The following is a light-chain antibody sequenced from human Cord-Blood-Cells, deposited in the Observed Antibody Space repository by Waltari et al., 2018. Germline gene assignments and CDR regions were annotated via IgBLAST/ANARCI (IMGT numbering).Light chain of an antibody. V-gene: IGLV2-14*01. J-gene: IGLJ2*01. CDR1: SSDVGGYNY. Sequence: QSALTQPASASGSPGQSTTISCTGTSSDVGGYNYVSWYQQHPGTAPQLLIYDDRHRPSGVSNRFSGSKSGNTASLTISGLQAEDEADYYCGAYTSSSTPGVFGGGTKLTVL. CDR2: DDR. CDR3: GAYTSSSTPGV.